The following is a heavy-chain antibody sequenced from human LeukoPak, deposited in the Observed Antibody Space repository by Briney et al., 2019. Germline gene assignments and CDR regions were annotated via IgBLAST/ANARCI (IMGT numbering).Heavy chain of an antibody. D-gene: IGHD6-13*01. CDR2: IIHSGST. Sequence: SETLSLTCAVHGGSFSGYYWSWIRQPPGKGLEWSGEIIHSGSTNYKPYLQSRVTISVDTSKNQLSLKLSSVTAADRAVYYWARGGVGSWQLDYWGQGNLVTVSS. J-gene: IGHJ4*02. V-gene: IGHV4-34*01. CDR1: GGSFSGYY. CDR3: ARGGVGSWQLDY.